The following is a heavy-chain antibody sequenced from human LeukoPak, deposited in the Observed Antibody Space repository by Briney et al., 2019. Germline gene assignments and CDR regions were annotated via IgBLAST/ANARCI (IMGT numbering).Heavy chain of an antibody. J-gene: IGHJ6*03. CDR3: ASGRTIFYYYMDV. V-gene: IGHV4-39*07. CDR1: GGSISSSSYY. Sequence: PSETLSLTCTVSGGSISSSSYYWGWIRQPPGKGLEWIGSIYYSGSTYYNPSLKSRVTISVDTSKNQFSLKLSSVTAADTAVYYCASGRTIFYYYMDVWGKGTTVTISS. CDR2: IYYSGST. D-gene: IGHD3-3*02.